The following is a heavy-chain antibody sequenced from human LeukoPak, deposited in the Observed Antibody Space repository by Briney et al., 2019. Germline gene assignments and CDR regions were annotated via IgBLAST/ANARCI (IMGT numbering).Heavy chain of an antibody. Sequence: GGSLRLSCAASGFTFSSYWMHWVRQAPGKGLAWVSRISGDGSSTTYVDSVMGRFTISRDNAKNTLYLQLNSVRAEDTAVYYCARGNIAAAGIHYWGQGTLVIVSS. CDR3: ARGNIAAAGIHY. D-gene: IGHD6-13*01. V-gene: IGHV3-74*01. J-gene: IGHJ4*02. CDR2: ISGDGSST. CDR1: GFTFSSYW.